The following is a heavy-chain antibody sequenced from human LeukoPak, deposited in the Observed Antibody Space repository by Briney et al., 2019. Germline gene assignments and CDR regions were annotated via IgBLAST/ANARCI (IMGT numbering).Heavy chain of an antibody. J-gene: IGHJ4*02. Sequence: SETLSLTCTVSGGSISSYYWSWIRQPPGKGLEWIGYIYYSGSTNYNPSLKSRVTISVDTSKNQFSLKLSSVTAADTAVYYCARSDYYGSGSQPDYWGQGTLVTVSS. CDR1: GGSISSYY. V-gene: IGHV4-59*01. CDR2: IYYSGST. CDR3: ARSDYYGSGSQPDY. D-gene: IGHD3-10*01.